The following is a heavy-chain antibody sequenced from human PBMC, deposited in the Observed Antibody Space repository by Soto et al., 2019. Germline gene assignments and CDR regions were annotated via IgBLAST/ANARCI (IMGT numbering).Heavy chain of an antibody. CDR2: IYYSGST. J-gene: IGHJ6*02. V-gene: IGHV4-39*01. D-gene: IGHD3-22*01. CDR3: ARRLYYDSSGFEGGGMDV. CDR1: GGSISSSSYY. Sequence: ETLSFTCTVSGGSISSSSYYGGWIRQPPGKGLEWIGSIYYSGSTYYNPSLKSRVTISVDTSKNQFSLKLSSVTAADTAVYYCARRLYYDSSGFEGGGMDVWGQGTTVTVSS.